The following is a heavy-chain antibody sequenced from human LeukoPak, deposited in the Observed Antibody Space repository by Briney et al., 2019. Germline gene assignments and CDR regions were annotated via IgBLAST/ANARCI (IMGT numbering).Heavy chain of an antibody. D-gene: IGHD6-13*01. J-gene: IGHJ1*01. CDR2: IIPIFGTA. Sequence: SVKVSCKASGGTFSSYAISWVRQAPGQGLEWMGGIIPIFGTANYAQKFQGRVTITTDESTSTAYMELSSLRSEDTAVYYCARDIAGSSSWYGYFQHWGQRTLVTISS. V-gene: IGHV1-69*05. CDR1: GGTFSSYA. CDR3: ARDIAGSSSWYGYFQH.